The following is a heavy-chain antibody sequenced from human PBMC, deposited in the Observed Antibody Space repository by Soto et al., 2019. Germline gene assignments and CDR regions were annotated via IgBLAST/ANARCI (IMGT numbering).Heavy chain of an antibody. J-gene: IGHJ6*02. CDR1: GFTFSSCA. CDR3: AKGRSYDYYYGLDV. Sequence: EVQLLESGGGLVQPGGSLRLSCAASGFTFSSCAMGWVRQAPGKGLEWVSDIIDSGASTYYADSVKGRFTISRDNSKSTLYLQMNSLRAEDKALYYCAKGRSYDYYYGLDVWGQGTTVTVSS. CDR2: IIDSGAST. V-gene: IGHV3-23*01.